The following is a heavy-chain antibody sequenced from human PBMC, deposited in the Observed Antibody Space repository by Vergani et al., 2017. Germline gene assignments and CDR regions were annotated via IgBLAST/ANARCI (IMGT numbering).Heavy chain of an antibody. D-gene: IGHD6-13*01. CDR1: GFTFSHYS. CDR2: ISGNNDYV. J-gene: IGHJ4*02. Sequence: EVQMVESGGGLVKPGGSLRLSCVASGFTFSHYSMNWVRQAPGKGLEWVSSISGNNDYVYYADSVKGRFTISRDNAKNSLYLDMSRLRAEDTAVYYCTNDAGAAARTQDYWGQGTLVTVSS. CDR3: TNDAGAAARTQDY. V-gene: IGHV3-21*01.